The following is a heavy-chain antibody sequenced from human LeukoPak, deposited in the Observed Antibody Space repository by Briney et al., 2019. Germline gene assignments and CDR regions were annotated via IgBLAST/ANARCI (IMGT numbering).Heavy chain of an antibody. CDR1: GGSFSGYY. J-gene: IGHJ4*02. CDR3: ARVSPYGYGRTGVDY. V-gene: IGHV4-34*01. D-gene: IGHD5-18*01. CDR2: INHSGRT. Sequence: SETLSLTCAVYGGSFSGYYWSWLRQPPGKGLEWIGEINHSGRTNYNPSLKSRVTISVDTSKNQFSLKLSSVTAADTAVYYCARVSPYGYGRTGVDYWGQGSLVTVSS.